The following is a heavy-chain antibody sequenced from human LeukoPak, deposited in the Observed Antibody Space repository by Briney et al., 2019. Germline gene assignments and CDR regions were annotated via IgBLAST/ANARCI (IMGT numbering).Heavy chain of an antibody. Sequence: GGSLRLSCAASGFTFSSYGMHWVRQAPGKGLEWVAFIRYDGSNKYYADSVKGRFTISRDNSKNTLYLQMNSLRAEDTAVYYCATSESSYYYDSSGPPHDYWGQGTLVTVSS. CDR1: GFTFSSYG. V-gene: IGHV3-30*02. CDR3: ATSESSYYYDSSGPPHDY. D-gene: IGHD3-22*01. CDR2: IRYDGSNK. J-gene: IGHJ4*02.